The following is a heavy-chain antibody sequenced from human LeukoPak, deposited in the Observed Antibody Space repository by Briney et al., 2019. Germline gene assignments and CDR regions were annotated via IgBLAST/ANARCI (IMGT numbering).Heavy chain of an antibody. Sequence: GGSLRLSCAASGFTFSSYDMTWVRQAPGKGLEWVSYISSSSSYTNYADSVKGRFTISRDNAKNSLYLQMNSLRAEDTAVYYCAMDLTKDAFDIWGQGTMVTVSS. CDR1: GFTFSSYD. V-gene: IGHV3-11*03. D-gene: IGHD4-11*01. J-gene: IGHJ3*02. CDR3: AMDLTKDAFDI. CDR2: ISSSSSYT.